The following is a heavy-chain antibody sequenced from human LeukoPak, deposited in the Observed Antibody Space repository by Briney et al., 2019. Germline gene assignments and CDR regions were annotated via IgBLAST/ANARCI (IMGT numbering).Heavy chain of an antibody. Sequence: PSETLSLTCTVSGGSISSSSYYWGWIRQPPGKGLEWIGSIYYSGSTYYNPSLKSRVTLSVDTSKNQFSLKLSSVTAADTAVYYCARGDARGYSYGHFHFDHWGHGTLVTVSS. CDR2: IYYSGST. V-gene: IGHV4-39*07. CDR3: ARGDARGYSYGHFHFDH. CDR1: GGSISSSSYY. D-gene: IGHD5-18*01. J-gene: IGHJ4*01.